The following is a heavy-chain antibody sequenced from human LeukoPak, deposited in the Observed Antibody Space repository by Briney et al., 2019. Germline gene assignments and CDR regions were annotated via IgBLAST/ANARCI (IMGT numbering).Heavy chain of an antibody. CDR1: GGSISSSSYY. CDR3: ARPRVALARAPFDY. V-gene: IGHV4-39*01. CDR2: IYYSGST. D-gene: IGHD6-6*01. Sequence: SSETLSLTCTVSGGSISSSSYYWGWIRQPPGKGLEWIGSIYYSGSTYYNPSLKNRVTISVDTSKNQFSLKLSSVTAADTAVYYCARPRVALARAPFDYWGQGTLVTVSS. J-gene: IGHJ4*02.